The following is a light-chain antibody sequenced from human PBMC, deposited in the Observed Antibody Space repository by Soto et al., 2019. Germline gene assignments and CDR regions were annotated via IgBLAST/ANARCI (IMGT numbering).Light chain of an antibody. CDR3: QTYDKTLGGWV. J-gene: IGLJ3*02. CDR1: SSNIGAGYH. CDR2: GNT. Sequence: QSVLTQPPSVSGAPGQTVTISCPGSSSNIGAGYHVHWYMQLPGKAPKLLIFGNTNRPSGVPDRFSGSRSGSSASLAISGLQPEDEADYYCQTYDKTLGGWVFGGGTKVTVL. V-gene: IGLV1-40*01.